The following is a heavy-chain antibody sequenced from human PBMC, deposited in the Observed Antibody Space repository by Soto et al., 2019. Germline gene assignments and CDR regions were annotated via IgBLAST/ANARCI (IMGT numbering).Heavy chain of an antibody. CDR2: IYWNDDK. Sequence: QITLKESGPTLVKPTQTLTLTCTFSGFSLSTSGVGVGWIRQPPGKALEWLALIYWNDDKRYSPSLKSRLTITKDTSKNQVVLTMTNMDPADTATYYCAHSSAQQWLISSLDYWGQGTLLTVSS. V-gene: IGHV2-5*01. J-gene: IGHJ4*02. CDR3: AHSSAQQWLISSLDY. D-gene: IGHD6-19*01. CDR1: GFSLSTSGVG.